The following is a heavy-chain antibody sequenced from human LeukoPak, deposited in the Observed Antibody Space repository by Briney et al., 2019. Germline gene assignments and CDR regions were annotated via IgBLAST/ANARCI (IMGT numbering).Heavy chain of an antibody. Sequence: GGSLRLSCAAPGFTFGDYYMSWIRQAPGKGLEWVSYISSSGNSISYADSVKGRFTISRDNAKNSLFLQMNSLRAEDTAVYYCARDQVSIAGTGIDYWGQGTLVTVSS. D-gene: IGHD6-13*01. V-gene: IGHV3-11*04. J-gene: IGHJ4*02. CDR1: GFTFGDYY. CDR3: ARDQVSIAGTGIDY. CDR2: ISSSGNSI.